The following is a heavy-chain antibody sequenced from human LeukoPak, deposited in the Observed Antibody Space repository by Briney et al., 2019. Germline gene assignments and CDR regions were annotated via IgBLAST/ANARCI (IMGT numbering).Heavy chain of an antibody. CDR2: ISGSGGST. CDR1: GFSISSHW. Sequence: GGSLRLSCVVSGFSISSHWMSWVRQAPGKGREGVSAISGSGGSTYYADSVKGRFTISRDNSKNTLYLQMNSLRAEDTAVYYCAKDMLRITMVRGTVDYWGQGTLVTVSS. V-gene: IGHV3-23*01. D-gene: IGHD3-10*01. J-gene: IGHJ4*02. CDR3: AKDMLRITMVRGTVDY.